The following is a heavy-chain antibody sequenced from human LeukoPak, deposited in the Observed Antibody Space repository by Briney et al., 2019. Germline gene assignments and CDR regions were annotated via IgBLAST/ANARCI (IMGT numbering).Heavy chain of an antibody. Sequence: GGSLRLSCAASGFTFSSYAMSWVRQAPGKGLEWVAVIWYDGSNKYYADSVKGRFTTSRDNSKNTLYLQMNSLRAEDTAVYYCARDVVAAYFDYWGQGTLVTVSS. D-gene: IGHD2-15*01. V-gene: IGHV3-33*08. CDR2: IWYDGSNK. CDR3: ARDVVAAYFDY. J-gene: IGHJ4*02. CDR1: GFTFSSYA.